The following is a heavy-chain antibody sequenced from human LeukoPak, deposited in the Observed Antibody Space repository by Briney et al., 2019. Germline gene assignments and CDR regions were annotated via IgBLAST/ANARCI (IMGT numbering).Heavy chain of an antibody. CDR1: GFTFSGYG. Sequence: GGSLRLSCAASGFTFSGYGMHWVRQAPGKGLEWVAVISYDGSNKYYADSVKGRFTISRDNSKNTLYLQMNSLRAEDTAVYYCAKTPTTVTTSLFDYWGQGTLVTVSS. CDR3: AKTPTTVTTSLFDY. J-gene: IGHJ4*02. D-gene: IGHD4-17*01. CDR2: ISYDGSNK. V-gene: IGHV3-30*18.